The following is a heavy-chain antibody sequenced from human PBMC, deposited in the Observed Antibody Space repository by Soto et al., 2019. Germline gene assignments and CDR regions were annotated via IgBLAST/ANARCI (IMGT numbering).Heavy chain of an antibody. CDR2: ISDYNGNT. J-gene: IGHJ3*02. Sequence: QVQLVQSGAEVKKPGASVKVSCKASGYTFTSYGISWVRRAPGQGLEWLGWISDYNGNTKYAQKRQGRVTMTTEPSTSTAYMELRSLRSDDTAVYYCARSTVTNLFGAFDTWGQGTMVTLSS. D-gene: IGHD4-17*01. V-gene: IGHV1-18*01. CDR3: ARSTVTNLFGAFDT. CDR1: GYTFTSYG.